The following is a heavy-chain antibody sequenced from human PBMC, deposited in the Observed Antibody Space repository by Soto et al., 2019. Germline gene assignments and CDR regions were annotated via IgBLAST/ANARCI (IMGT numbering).Heavy chain of an antibody. CDR1: GFTFSSYG. V-gene: IGHV3-33*01. D-gene: IGHD3-10*01. Sequence: QVQLVESGGGVVQPGRSLRLSCAASGFTFSSYGMHWVRQAPGKGLEWVAVIWYDGSNKYYADSVKGRFTISRDNSKNTLYLQMNSLRAEDTAVYYCARVPTGGSGRKGYFDYWGQGTLVTVSS. J-gene: IGHJ4*02. CDR2: IWYDGSNK. CDR3: ARVPTGGSGRKGYFDY.